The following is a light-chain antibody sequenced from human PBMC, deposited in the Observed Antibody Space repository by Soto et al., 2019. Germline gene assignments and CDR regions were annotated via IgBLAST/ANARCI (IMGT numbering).Light chain of an antibody. CDR1: QSVDIN. CDR3: QQYKNWPL. Sequence: EIVLTQSPGTLSVSPVARVTLSCRASQSVDINLAWYQQRAGQAPRLLVYGASTKATDMPGRFSGRGSGTEFTLTISSLQSEDFAVYYCQQYKNWPLVGQGTRLEIK. CDR2: GAS. V-gene: IGKV3-15*01. J-gene: IGKJ5*01.